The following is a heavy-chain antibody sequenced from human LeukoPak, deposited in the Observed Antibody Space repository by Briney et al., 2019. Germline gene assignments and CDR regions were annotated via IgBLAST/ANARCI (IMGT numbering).Heavy chain of an antibody. CDR1: GGSISGYY. J-gene: IGHJ4*02. CDR2: IYSSGTT. D-gene: IGHD4-17*01. Sequence: LETLSLTCTDSGGSISGYYWSWVRQPPGEGLEWIGYIYSSGTTNYNPSLKSRVTISVDTSKNQFSLKLSSVTAADAAVYYCARDYGGKFDYWAQGTLVTVSS. V-gene: IGHV4-59*01. CDR3: ARDYGGKFDY.